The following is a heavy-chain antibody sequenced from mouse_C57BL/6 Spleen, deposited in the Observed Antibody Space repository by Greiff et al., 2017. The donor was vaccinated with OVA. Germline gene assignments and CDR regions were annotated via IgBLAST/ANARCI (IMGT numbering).Heavy chain of an antibody. CDR2: IFTRSGNT. CDR1: GYTFTSYG. J-gene: IGHJ2*01. CDR3: ASWQTGFDY. D-gene: IGHD4-1*01. V-gene: IGHV1-81*01. Sequence: VKLMESGAELARPGASVKLSCKVSGYTFTSYGLSWVKQRTGQGLVWIGEIFTRSGNTYYNEKFKGKATLTADKSSSTAYMELRSLTSEDSAVYFCASWQTGFDYWGQGTTLTVSS.